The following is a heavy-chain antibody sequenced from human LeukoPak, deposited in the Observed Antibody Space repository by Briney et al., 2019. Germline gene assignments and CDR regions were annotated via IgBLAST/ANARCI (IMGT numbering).Heavy chain of an antibody. Sequence: SVKVSCKASGGTFSSYAISWVRQAPGQGLEWMGGIIPIFGTANYAQKFQGRVTITTDESTSTAYMELSSLRSEDTAVYYCARASITIFGVVITHPFDYWGQGTLVTVSS. CDR2: IIPIFGTA. V-gene: IGHV1-69*05. CDR1: GGTFSSYA. J-gene: IGHJ4*02. D-gene: IGHD3-3*01. CDR3: ARASITIFGVVITHPFDY.